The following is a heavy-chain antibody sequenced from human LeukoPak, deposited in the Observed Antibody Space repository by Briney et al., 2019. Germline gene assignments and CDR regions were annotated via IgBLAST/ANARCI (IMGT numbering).Heavy chain of an antibody. Sequence: SETLSLTCTVSGRSTSSSSYYWGWIRQPPGKGLEWIGSIYYSGSTYYNPSLKSRVTISVDTSKNQFSLKLSSVTAADTAVYYCARQYCSGGSCRFDYWGQGTLVTVSS. V-gene: IGHV4-39*01. CDR2: IYYSGST. CDR1: GRSTSSSSYY. D-gene: IGHD2-15*01. CDR3: ARQYCSGGSCRFDY. J-gene: IGHJ4*02.